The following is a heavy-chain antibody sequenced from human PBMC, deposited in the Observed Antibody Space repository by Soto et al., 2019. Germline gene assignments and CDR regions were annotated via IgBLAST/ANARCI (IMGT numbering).Heavy chain of an antibody. CDR1: GFTFSSYA. D-gene: IGHD4-17*01. CDR3: AKRMTTVTQYCFDY. Sequence: EVQLLESGGGLVQPGGSLRLSCAASGFTFSSYAMSWVRQAPGKGLEWVSAISGSGGSTYYADSVKGRFTISRDNSKNKLYQEVNSLRVADTAVDYCAKRMTTVTQYCFDYWGQGTLVTVSS. J-gene: IGHJ4*02. V-gene: IGHV3-23*01. CDR2: ISGSGGST.